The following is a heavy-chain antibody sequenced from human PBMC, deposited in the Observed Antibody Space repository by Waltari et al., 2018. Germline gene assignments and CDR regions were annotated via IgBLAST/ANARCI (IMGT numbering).Heavy chain of an antibody. Sequence: QLQLQESGPGLVKPSETLSLTCTVSGGSISSSSYYWGWIRQPPGKGLEWIGSIYYRGRTHYNPSLKSRLTISVDTAKNQFSLKLGSVTAADTAVYYCARHRTASFITMIVVAPYYFDYWGQGTLVTVSS. CDR2: IYYRGRT. D-gene: IGHD3-22*01. V-gene: IGHV4-39*01. CDR1: GGSISSSSYY. J-gene: IGHJ4*02. CDR3: ARHRTASFITMIVVAPYYFDY.